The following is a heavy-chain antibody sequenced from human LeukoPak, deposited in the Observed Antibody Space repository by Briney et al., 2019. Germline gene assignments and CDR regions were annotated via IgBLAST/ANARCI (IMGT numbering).Heavy chain of an antibody. V-gene: IGHV4-39*01. D-gene: IGHD3-10*01. J-gene: IGHJ4*02. CDR3: ARRSMVRGVIIFDY. CDR2: IYYSGST. Sequence: SETLSLTCTVSGGSISSSSYHWGWIRQPPGKGLEWIGSIYYSGSTYYNPSLKSRVTISVDTSKNQFSLKLSSVTAADTAVYYCARRSMVRGVIIFDYWGQGTLVTVSS. CDR1: GGSISSSSYH.